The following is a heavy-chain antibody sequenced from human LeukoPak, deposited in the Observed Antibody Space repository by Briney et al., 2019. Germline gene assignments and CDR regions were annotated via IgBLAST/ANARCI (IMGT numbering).Heavy chain of an antibody. J-gene: IGHJ3*02. Sequence: GGSLRLSCAASGFTFSSYSMNWVRQAPGKWLEWVSSISSSSSYIYYADSVKGRFTVSRDNAKNSLNLQMNSLRAEDTAVYYCARADSSGYYLVGGFDIWGQGTMVTVSS. CDR1: GFTFSSYS. V-gene: IGHV3-21*01. D-gene: IGHD3-22*01. CDR3: ARADSSGYYLVGGFDI. CDR2: ISSSSSYI.